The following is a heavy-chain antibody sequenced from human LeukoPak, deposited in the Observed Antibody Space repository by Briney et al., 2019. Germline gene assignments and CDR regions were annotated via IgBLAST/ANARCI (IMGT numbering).Heavy chain of an antibody. J-gene: IGHJ4*02. CDR2: IYHSGST. V-gene: IGHV4-38-2*01. CDR3: ATLVPAAILDY. Sequence: SETLSLTCAVSGYSISSGYYWGWIRQPPGKGPEWIGSIYHSGSTYYNPSLKSRVTISVDTSKNQFSLKLSSVTAADTAVHYCATLVPAAILDYWGQGTLVTVSS. D-gene: IGHD2-2*02. CDR1: GYSISSGYY.